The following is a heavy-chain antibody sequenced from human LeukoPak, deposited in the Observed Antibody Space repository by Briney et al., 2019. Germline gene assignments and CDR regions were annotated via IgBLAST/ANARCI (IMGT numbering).Heavy chain of an antibody. J-gene: IGHJ4*02. CDR2: ISGSGGST. CDR3: AKHQNKGFDY. V-gene: IGHV3-23*01. CDR1: GFTFTNDY. Sequence: GGSLRLSCVVSGFTFTNDYMSWVRQAPGKGLEWVSIISGSGGSTYYVDSVKGRFTISRDNSKNTLYLQMNSLRAEDTAVYYCAKHQNKGFDYWGQGTLVTVSS.